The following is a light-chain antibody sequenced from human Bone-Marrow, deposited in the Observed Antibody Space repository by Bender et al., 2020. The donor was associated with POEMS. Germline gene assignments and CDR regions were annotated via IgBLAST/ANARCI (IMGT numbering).Light chain of an antibody. CDR1: SSNTGSGYD. V-gene: IGLV1-40*01. Sequence: QSVLTQPPSVSGAPGQRVTISCTGSSSNTGSGYDINWYQQLPGSAPRLLISGDNIRPTGVPDRFSVSKSGTAASLAITGLQAEDEADYYCQSGDTRLLWVFGGGTRLTVL. CDR3: QSGDTRLLWV. J-gene: IGLJ3*02. CDR2: GDN.